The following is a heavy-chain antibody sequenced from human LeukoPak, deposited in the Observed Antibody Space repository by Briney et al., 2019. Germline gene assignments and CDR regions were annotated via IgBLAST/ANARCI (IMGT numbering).Heavy chain of an antibody. J-gene: IGHJ4*02. Sequence: ASVKVSCKVSGYTLTELSMHWVRQAPGNGLEWMGGFDPEDVVTIYAQKFQGRVTMTEDTSTDTAYMELSSLRSEDTAVYYCATDYRSSGSYYGYDYWGQGTLVTVSS. CDR3: ATDYRSSGSYYGYDY. CDR1: GYTLTELS. CDR2: FDPEDVVT. V-gene: IGHV1-24*01. D-gene: IGHD1-26*01.